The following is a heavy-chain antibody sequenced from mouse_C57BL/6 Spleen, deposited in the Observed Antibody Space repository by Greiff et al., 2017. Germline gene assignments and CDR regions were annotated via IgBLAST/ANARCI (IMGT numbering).Heavy chain of an antibody. Sequence: VKLQQPGAELVKPGASVKMSCKASGYTFTSYWITWVKQRPGQGLEWIGDIYPGSGSTNYNEKFKSKATLTVDTSSSTAYMQLSSLTSEDSAVYYCARSPITTVVATGAMDYWGQGTSVTVSS. CDR1: GYTFTSYW. D-gene: IGHD1-1*01. J-gene: IGHJ4*01. CDR2: IYPGSGST. CDR3: ARSPITTVVATGAMDY. V-gene: IGHV1-55*01.